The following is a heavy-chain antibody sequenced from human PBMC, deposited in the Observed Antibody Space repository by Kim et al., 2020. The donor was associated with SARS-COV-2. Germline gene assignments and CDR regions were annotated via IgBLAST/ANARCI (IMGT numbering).Heavy chain of an antibody. Sequence: SETLSLTCTVSGGSITSTNHFWGWIRQPPGKGLEWIGNIYYSARTYYNPSLKSRVTIAVDTSKNQFSLKLSSVTAADTAVYYCARRYEGWQPDASLNWFDPWGQGTLVTVSS. CDR2: IYYSART. CDR3: ARRYEGWQPDASLNWFDP. V-gene: IGHV4-39*01. CDR1: GGSITSTNHF. J-gene: IGHJ5*02. D-gene: IGHD2-2*01.